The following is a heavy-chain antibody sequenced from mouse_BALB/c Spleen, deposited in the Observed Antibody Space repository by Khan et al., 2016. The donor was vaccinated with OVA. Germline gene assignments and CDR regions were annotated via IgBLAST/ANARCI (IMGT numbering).Heavy chain of an antibody. Sequence: EVQLQESGPGLVKPSQSLSLTCTVTGYSITSDYAWNWIRPFPGNKQEWTGYISNSGNTNYNHSLKRRISITRDTSTKQFFLQLNSVTTEDTATYYCASELGRYSAMDYWGQGTSVTVSS. D-gene: IGHD4-1*01. V-gene: IGHV3-2*02. CDR1: GYSITSDYA. J-gene: IGHJ4*01. CDR3: ASELGRYSAMDY. CDR2: ISNSGNT.